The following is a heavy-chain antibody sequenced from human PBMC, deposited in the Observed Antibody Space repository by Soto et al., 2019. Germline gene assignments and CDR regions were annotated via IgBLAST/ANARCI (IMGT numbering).Heavy chain of an antibody. J-gene: IGHJ4*02. CDR2: ISHDGNSK. CDR3: AKQFDLGCLGDY. CDR1: GFTFSDHG. Sequence: QVQLVESGGGVVQPGTSLRLSCAASGFTFSDHGMHWLHQAPDKGLEWVAVISHDGNSKYYGDSVKGRFTVSRDNANNVAYLQMNSVRLEDTAMYYCAKQFDLGCLGDYWGQGTLVTVSS. V-gene: IGHV3-30*18. D-gene: IGHD2-15*01.